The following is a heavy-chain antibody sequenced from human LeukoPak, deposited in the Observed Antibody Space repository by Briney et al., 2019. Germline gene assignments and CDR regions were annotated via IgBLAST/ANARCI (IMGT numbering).Heavy chain of an antibody. J-gene: IGHJ6*02. Sequence: PSETLSLTCAVYGGSFSGYYWSWIRQPPGKGLEWIGEINHSGSTNYNPSLKSRVTISVDTSKNQFSLKLSSVTAADTAVYYCARVPTRAPNLNYYYYGMDVWGQGTTVTVSS. CDR3: ARVPTRAPNLNYYYYGMDV. CDR2: INHSGST. V-gene: IGHV4-34*01. CDR1: GGSFSGYY. D-gene: IGHD1-14*01.